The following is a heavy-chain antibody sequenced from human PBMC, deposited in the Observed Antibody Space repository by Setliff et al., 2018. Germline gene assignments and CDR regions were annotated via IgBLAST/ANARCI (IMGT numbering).Heavy chain of an antibody. V-gene: IGHV4-34*12. J-gene: IGHJ4*02. CDR3: ARSFSRREKFLLDY. CDR1: GFTFSTHS. CDR2: IIHSGST. Sequence: PSETLSLSCAASGFTFSTHSMNWVRQAPGKRLEWIGEIIHSGSTNYNPSLKSRVTISMDTSKNQFSLKVSSVTAADTAVYYCARSFSRREKFLLDYWGQGALVTVSS.